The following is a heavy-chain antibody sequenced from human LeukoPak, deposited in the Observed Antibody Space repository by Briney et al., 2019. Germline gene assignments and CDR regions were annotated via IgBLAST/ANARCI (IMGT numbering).Heavy chain of an antibody. CDR2: INPINPNSDDI. CDR3: ARGGYSSSLYDY. CDR1: GYTFTGYY. D-gene: IGHD6-13*01. Sequence: ASVKVSCKASGYTFTGYYMHWVRQAPGQGLEWMGWINPINPNSDDINYAQKFWGRVAMTRDTSISTAYMELSSLRSDDTALYYCARGGYSSSLYDYWGQGTLVTVSS. V-gene: IGHV1-2*02. J-gene: IGHJ4*02.